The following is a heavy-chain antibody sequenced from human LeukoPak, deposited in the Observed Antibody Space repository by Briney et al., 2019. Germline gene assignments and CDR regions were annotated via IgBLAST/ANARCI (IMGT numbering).Heavy chain of an antibody. D-gene: IGHD4-17*01. CDR1: GGTFSSYA. CDR3: ARDPTPDYGDYDWFDP. V-gene: IGHV1-69*05. J-gene: IGHJ5*02. Sequence: SVKVSCKASGGTFSSYAISWVRQAPGQGLEWMGRIIPIFGTANYAQKFQGRVTITTDESTSTAYMELSSLRSEDTAVYYCARDPTPDYGDYDWFDPWGQGTLVTVSS. CDR2: IIPIFGTA.